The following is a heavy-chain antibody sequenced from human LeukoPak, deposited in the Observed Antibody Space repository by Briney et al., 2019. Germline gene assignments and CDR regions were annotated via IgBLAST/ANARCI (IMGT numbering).Heavy chain of an antibody. CDR1: GFTFSSYA. D-gene: IGHD3-22*01. CDR3: AKTYYYDSSGYSPFDY. J-gene: IGHJ4*02. V-gene: IGHV3-23*01. CDR2: ISGSGGST. Sequence: AGGSLRLSCAASGFTFSSYAMSWVRQAPGKGLEWVSAISGSGGSTYYADSVKGRFTISRDNSKNTLCLQMNSLRAEDTAVYYCAKTYYYDSSGYSPFDYWGQGTLVTVSS.